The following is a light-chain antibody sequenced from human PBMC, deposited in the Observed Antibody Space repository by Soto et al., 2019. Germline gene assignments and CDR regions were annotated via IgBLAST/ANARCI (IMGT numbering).Light chain of an antibody. Sequence: QSAMTQPASVSGSPGQSITISCTGTSSDVGGYNYVSWYQHHPGKATKLMLYYVSNRPSGVSNRFSGSKSDNTASLTISGLQADDEADYYCSSYTSTSTVVFGGGTKLTVL. CDR3: SSYTSTSTVV. CDR1: SSDVGGYNY. V-gene: IGLV2-14*03. CDR2: YVS. J-gene: IGLJ2*01.